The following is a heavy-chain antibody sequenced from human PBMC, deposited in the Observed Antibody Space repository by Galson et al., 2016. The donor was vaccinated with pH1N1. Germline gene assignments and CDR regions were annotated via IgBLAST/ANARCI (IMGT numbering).Heavy chain of an antibody. CDR3: ARRYYFDY. CDR1: GYSVTRYY. Sequence: SVKVSCKASGYSVTRYYMHWVRQAPGQRLEWMGIIDPSAGTTTYSQKFQGRISLTRDTSTNSVHMELSTLRPDDSAIYFCARRYYFDYWGQGTLVTVSS. V-gene: IGHV1-46*01. J-gene: IGHJ4*02. CDR2: IDPSAGTT.